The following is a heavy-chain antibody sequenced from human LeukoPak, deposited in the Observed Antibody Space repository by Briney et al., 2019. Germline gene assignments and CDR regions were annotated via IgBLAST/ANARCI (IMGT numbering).Heavy chain of an antibody. CDR1: GYTFTNYW. CDR2: IYPADSDT. V-gene: IGHV5-51*01. J-gene: IGHJ4*02. D-gene: IGHD4-23*01. Sequence: GESLKISCKGSGYTFTNYWIGWVRQMPGKGLEWMGIIYPADSDTRYSPSFQGQVTISADKSISTAYLQWSSLKASDTAMYYCARVRYGSKSCLDYWGQGTLVTVSS. CDR3: ARVRYGSKSCLDY.